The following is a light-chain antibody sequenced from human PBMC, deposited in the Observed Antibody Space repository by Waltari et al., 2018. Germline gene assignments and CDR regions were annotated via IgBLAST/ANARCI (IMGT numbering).Light chain of an antibody. J-gene: IGKJ2*01. CDR2: EAS. V-gene: IGKV3-15*01. CDR1: QSISNN. CDR3: QHNNHWPYT. Sequence: EIVMTQSPATLSVSPGERATLSCRASQSISNNLDGYQQKPGQAPRLLIFEASTRATGIPARFTGSGSETEFTLTISSLQSEDFAVYYCQHNNHWPYTFGQGTKLEI.